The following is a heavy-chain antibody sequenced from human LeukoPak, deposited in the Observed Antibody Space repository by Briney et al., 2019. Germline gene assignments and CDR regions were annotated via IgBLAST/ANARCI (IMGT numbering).Heavy chain of an antibody. CDR2: ISSSSSYI. CDR3: ARDRVGEFDP. Sequence: KSGGSLRLSCAASGFTFSSYSMNWVRQAPGKGLEWVSSISSSSSYIYYADSVKGRFTISRDNAKNSLYLQMNSLRAEDTAVYYCARDRVGEFDPWGQGTLVTVSS. CDR1: GFTFSSYS. V-gene: IGHV3-21*01. J-gene: IGHJ5*02. D-gene: IGHD3-10*01.